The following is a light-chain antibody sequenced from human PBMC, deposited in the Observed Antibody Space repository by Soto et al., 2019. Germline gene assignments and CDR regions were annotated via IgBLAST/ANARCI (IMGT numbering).Light chain of an antibody. CDR2: SVS. V-gene: IGKV1-39*01. CDR1: QVISTS. J-gene: IGKJ5*01. CDR3: QQGYSSAIT. Sequence: DIQLTESPSFLSPSIGESVTITCRASQVISTSLAWYQQKPGKAPKFLIYSVSSLQSGVPSRFSGSGSGTDFTLTINSLQPEDFATYYCQQGYSSAITFGQGTRLEIK.